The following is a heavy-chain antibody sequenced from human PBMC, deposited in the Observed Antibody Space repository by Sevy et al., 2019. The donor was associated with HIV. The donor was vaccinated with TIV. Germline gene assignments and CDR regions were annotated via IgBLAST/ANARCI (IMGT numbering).Heavy chain of an antibody. J-gene: IGHJ3*02. CDR3: ASSYDYVWGSYLGAFDI. V-gene: IGHV4-39*01. CDR1: GGSISSSSYY. D-gene: IGHD3-16*01. Sequence: SETLSLTCTVSGGSISSSSYYWGWIRQPPGKGLEWIGSIYYSGSTYYNPSLKSRVTISVDTYKNQFSLKLSSVTAADTTVYYCASSYDYVWGSYLGAFDIWGQGTMVTVSS. CDR2: IYYSGST.